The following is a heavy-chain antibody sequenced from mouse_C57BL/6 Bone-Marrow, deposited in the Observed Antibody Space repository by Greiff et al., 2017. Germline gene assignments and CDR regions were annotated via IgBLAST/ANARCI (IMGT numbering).Heavy chain of an antibody. D-gene: IGHD1-1*01. J-gene: IGHJ1*03. Sequence: EVQLVESGGGLVQPGGSLSLSCAASGFTFTDYYMSWVRQPPGKALEWLGFIRNTANGYTTEYSASVKGRFTTSRDNSQSILYLQVNALRAEDSATDYCARSLLLRLDFDVWGTGTTVTVSS. CDR1: GFTFTDYY. V-gene: IGHV7-3*01. CDR2: IRNTANGYTT. CDR3: ARSLLLRLDFDV.